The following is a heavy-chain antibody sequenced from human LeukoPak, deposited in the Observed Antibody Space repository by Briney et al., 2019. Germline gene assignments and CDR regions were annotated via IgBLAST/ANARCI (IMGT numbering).Heavy chain of an antibody. CDR2: INSDGSST. D-gene: IGHD6-19*01. Sequence: PGGSLRLSCAASGFTFSSYWMHWVRQAPGKGLVWVSRINSDGSSTSYADSVKGRFTISRDNAKNTLYLQMNSLRAEDTAVYYCVRSIQKQWLTPRYWFDPWGQGTLVTVSS. J-gene: IGHJ5*02. CDR1: GFTFSSYW. CDR3: VRSIQKQWLTPRYWFDP. V-gene: IGHV3-74*01.